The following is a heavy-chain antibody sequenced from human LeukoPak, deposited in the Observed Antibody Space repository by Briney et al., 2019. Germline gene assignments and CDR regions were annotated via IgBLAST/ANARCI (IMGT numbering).Heavy chain of an antibody. V-gene: IGHV3-66*01. J-gene: IGHJ6*02. Sequence: GGSLRLSCAASGFTVSSNYMSWVRQAPGKGLEWVSVIYSGGSTYYADSVKGRFTISRDNSKDTLYLQMNSLRAEDTAVYYCARDDIVVVPAAKGEYYYYGMDVWGQGTTVTVSS. CDR2: IYSGGST. CDR3: ARDDIVVVPAAKGEYYYYGMDV. D-gene: IGHD2-2*01. CDR1: GFTVSSNY.